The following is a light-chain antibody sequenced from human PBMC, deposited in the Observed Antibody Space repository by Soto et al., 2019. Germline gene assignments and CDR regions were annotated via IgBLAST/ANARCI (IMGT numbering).Light chain of an antibody. V-gene: IGKV1-39*01. Sequence: DIQMTQSPSSLSASVGDRVTITCRATQNITNYLNWYQQKPGNAPQVLIYAASSLQSGVPSRFSGSGSGTDFTLTISSLQPEDFATYYCLQDYNYPHTFGQGTKVDIK. CDR1: QNITNY. CDR3: LQDYNYPHT. J-gene: IGKJ2*01. CDR2: AAS.